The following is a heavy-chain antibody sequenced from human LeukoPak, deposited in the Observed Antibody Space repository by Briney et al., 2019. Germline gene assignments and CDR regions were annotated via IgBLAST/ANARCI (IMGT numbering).Heavy chain of an antibody. CDR1: GGSIRGYY. D-gene: IGHD3-10*01. J-gene: IGHJ6*03. Sequence: PSETLSLTCNVSGGSIRGYYWSWIRQPPGKGLEWIGYIYSSGSTNYNPSLKSRVTMSVDTSKNQFSLKVSSVTAADTAVYYCARVFDSGSQAYFYYMDVWGKGTTVTVSS. CDR2: IYSSGST. CDR3: ARVFDSGSQAYFYYMDV. V-gene: IGHV4-59*01.